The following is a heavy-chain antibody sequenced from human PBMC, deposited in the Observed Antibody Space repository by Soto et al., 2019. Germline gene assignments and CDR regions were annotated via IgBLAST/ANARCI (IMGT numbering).Heavy chain of an antibody. CDR3: AREQRTVVVVAATFYYYGMDV. J-gene: IGHJ6*02. CDR2: ISSSSSYI. D-gene: IGHD2-15*01. V-gene: IGHV3-21*01. Sequence: EVQLVESGGGLVKPGGSLRLSCAASGFTFSSYSMNWVRQAPGKGLEWVSSISSSSSYIYYADSVKGRFTISRDNAKNSLYLQMNSLRAEDTAVYYCAREQRTVVVVAATFYYYGMDVWGQGTTVTVSS. CDR1: GFTFSSYS.